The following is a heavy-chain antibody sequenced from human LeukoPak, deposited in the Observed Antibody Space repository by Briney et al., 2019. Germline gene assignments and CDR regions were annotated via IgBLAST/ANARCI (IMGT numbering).Heavy chain of an antibody. CDR1: GYTFTSYG. CDR3: ARDRLWFWELLLDY. D-gene: IGHD3-10*01. CDR2: ISAYNGNT. Sequence: ASVKVSCKASGYTFTSYGISWVRQAPGQGLEWMGWISAYNGNTNYAQKLQGRVTMTTDTSTSTAYMELRSLRSDDTAVYYCARDRLWFWELLLDYWGQGTLVTVSS. J-gene: IGHJ4*02. V-gene: IGHV1-18*01.